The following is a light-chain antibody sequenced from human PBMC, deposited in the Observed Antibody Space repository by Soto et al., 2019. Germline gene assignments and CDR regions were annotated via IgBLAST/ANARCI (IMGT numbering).Light chain of an antibody. CDR3: QQRSNWIT. J-gene: IGKJ5*01. CDR1: QSVSNNY. CDR2: GAS. V-gene: IGKV3D-20*02. Sequence: EIVLTQSPGTLSLSPGERATLSCRASQSVSNNYLAWYQQKPGQAPRLLIYGASSRATGIPARFSGSGSGTDFTLTISSVEPEDFAVYYCQQRSNWITFGQGTRLEIK.